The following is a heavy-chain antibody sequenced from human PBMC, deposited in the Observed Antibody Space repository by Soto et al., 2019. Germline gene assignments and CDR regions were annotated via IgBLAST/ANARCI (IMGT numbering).Heavy chain of an antibody. Sequence: SETLSLTCAVYGGSFSGYYWSWIRQPPGKGLEWIGEINHSGSTNYNPSLKSRVTISVDTSKNQFFLILSSVTAADTAVFYCARGPLSMVRGVITLNYYFDYWGQGTLVTVSS. CDR1: GGSFSGYY. V-gene: IGHV4-34*01. D-gene: IGHD3-10*01. CDR3: ARGPLSMVRGVITLNYYFDY. J-gene: IGHJ4*02. CDR2: INHSGST.